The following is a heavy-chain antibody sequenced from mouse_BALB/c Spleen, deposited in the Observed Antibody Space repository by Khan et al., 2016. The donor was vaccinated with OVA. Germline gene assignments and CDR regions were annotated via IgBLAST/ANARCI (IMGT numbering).Heavy chain of an antibody. D-gene: IGHD1-1*01. CDR3: SRPPYDPFNIFDY. J-gene: IGHJ4*01. CDR2: IWSDGST. V-gene: IGHV2-6-1*01. Sequence: VQLQESGPGLVAPSQSLSITCTISGFSLTNYGIHWVRQPPGKGLEWLVMIWSDGSTTYNSALKSRLTIRKENSKSQVFLKMNSLQTADTAMYFCSRPPYDPFNIFDYWGQGTSVTVSS. CDR1: GFSLTNYG.